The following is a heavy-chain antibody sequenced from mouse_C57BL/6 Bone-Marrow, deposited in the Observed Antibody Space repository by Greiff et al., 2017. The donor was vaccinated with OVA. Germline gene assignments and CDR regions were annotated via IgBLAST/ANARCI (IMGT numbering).Heavy chain of an antibody. CDR3: ARDAPYGNYLREYSMDY. CDR1: GFTFSSYA. V-gene: IGHV5-4*01. Sequence: EVQVVESGGGLVKPGGSLKLSCAASGFTFSSYAMSWVRQTPEKRLEWVATISDGGSYTYYPDNVKGRFTISRDNAKNNLYLQMSHLTSEDTAKYYCARDAPYGNYLREYSMDYWGQGTAVTVSS. CDR2: ISDGGSYT. D-gene: IGHD2-1*01. J-gene: IGHJ4*01.